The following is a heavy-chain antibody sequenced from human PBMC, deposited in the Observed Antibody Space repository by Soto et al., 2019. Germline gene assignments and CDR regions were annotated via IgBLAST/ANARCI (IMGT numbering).Heavy chain of an antibody. CDR1: GGSISSSNW. V-gene: IGHV4-4*02. Sequence: SETLSLTCAVSGGSISSSNWWSWVRQPPGKGLEWIGEIYHSGSTDYNPSLKSRVTISVDKSKNQFSLKLTSVTAADTAVYYCARVSGSYYYGMDVWGQGTTVTVSS. CDR3: ARVSGSYYYGMDV. J-gene: IGHJ6*02. D-gene: IGHD1-26*01. CDR2: IYHSGST.